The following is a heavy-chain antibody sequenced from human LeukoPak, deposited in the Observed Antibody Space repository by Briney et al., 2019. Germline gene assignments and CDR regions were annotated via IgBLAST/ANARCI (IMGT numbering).Heavy chain of an antibody. D-gene: IGHD1-14*01. CDR2: INPDGSGA. V-gene: IGHV3-7*03. Sequence: PGGSLRLSCAASGINHATPGITFDTSWMNWVRQAPGKGLEWVAAINPDGSGAGYVDSVRGRFTISRDNTENSLYLQMNSLRAEDTAVYYCARDSAYKKFDYWGQGVLVTVSS. CDR3: ARDSAYKKFDY. J-gene: IGHJ4*02. CDR1: GINHATPGITFDTSW.